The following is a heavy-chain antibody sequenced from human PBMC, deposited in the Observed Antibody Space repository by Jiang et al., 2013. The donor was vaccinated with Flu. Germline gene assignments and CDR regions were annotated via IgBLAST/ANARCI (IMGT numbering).Heavy chain of an antibody. CDR1: GYNFNNYW. D-gene: IGHD3/OR15-3a*01. CDR2: IYPGDSNT. Sequence: EVKKPGESLEISCKGSGYNFNNYWIGWVRQMPGKGLEWMGIIYPGDSNTRYSPSFHGQVTISAARSTSTAYLRWDNLKASDTATYYCARADFGRCNETTCAGPFSLDVWGQGTAVTVSS. CDR3: ARADFGRCNETTCAGPFSLDV. J-gene: IGHJ6*02. V-gene: IGHV5-51*03.